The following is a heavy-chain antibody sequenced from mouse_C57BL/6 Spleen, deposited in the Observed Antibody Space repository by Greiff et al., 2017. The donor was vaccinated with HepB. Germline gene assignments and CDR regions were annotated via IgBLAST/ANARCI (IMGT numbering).Heavy chain of an antibody. J-gene: IGHJ3*01. D-gene: IGHD2-1*01. CDR3: ARNYGNSAWFAY. CDR1: GYTFTSYW. CDR2: IYPSDSET. Sequence: VQLQQSGAELVRPGSSVKLSCKASGYTFTSYWMDWVKQRPGQGLEWIGNIYPSDSETHYNQKFKDKATLTVDKSSSTAYMQLSSLTSEDSAVFYVARNYGNSAWFAYWGQGTLVTVSA. V-gene: IGHV1-61*01.